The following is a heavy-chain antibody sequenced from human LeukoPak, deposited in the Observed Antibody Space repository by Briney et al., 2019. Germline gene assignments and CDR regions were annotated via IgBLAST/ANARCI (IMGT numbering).Heavy chain of an antibody. Sequence: GRSLRLSCAASGFTFSSYGMHWVRQAPGKGLEWVAVISYDGSNKYYADSVKGRFTISRDNSKNTLYLQMNSLRAEDTAVYYCAKDPYCSSTSCSRFFGFDYWGQGTLVTVSS. D-gene: IGHD2-2*01. CDR3: AKDPYCSSTSCSRFFGFDY. CDR2: ISYDGSNK. V-gene: IGHV3-30*18. J-gene: IGHJ4*02. CDR1: GFTFSSYG.